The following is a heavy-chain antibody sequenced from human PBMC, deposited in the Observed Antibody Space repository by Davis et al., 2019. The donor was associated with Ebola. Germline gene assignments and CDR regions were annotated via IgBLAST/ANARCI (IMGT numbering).Heavy chain of an antibody. Sequence: ASVKVSCKASGYIFTSYIITWVRQAPGQGFEWMGWISAYTGNLNYAQKFQGRVTMTRDTSTGTAYMELRSLRSDDTAVYFCARTSIVGTTTTASDIWGQGTMVTVSS. V-gene: IGHV1-18*04. CDR3: ARTSIVGTTTTASDI. CDR1: GYIFTSYI. J-gene: IGHJ3*02. D-gene: IGHD1-26*01. CDR2: ISAYTGNL.